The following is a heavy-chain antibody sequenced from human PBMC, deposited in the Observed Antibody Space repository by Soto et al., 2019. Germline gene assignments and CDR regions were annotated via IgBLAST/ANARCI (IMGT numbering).Heavy chain of an antibody. CDR2: INAANGDT. D-gene: IGHD6-13*01. V-gene: IGHV1-3*01. CDR3: VRRHVSATGIDWFDP. J-gene: IGHJ5*02. Sequence: ASVNVSCQASGYTFTGYGIHWVRQAPGQRLEWMGWINAANGDTKYSPKFQGRVTITRDTSASTAYMELSSLRSEDTAVYYCVRRHVSATGIDWFDPWGQGTLVTVSS. CDR1: GYTFTGYG.